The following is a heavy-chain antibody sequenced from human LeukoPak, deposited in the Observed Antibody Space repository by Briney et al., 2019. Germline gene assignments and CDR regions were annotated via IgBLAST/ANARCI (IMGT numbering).Heavy chain of an antibody. CDR1: GGSISSSNW. CDR2: IYHSGST. V-gene: IGHV4-4*02. CDR3: ARDVEVVVAASGDV. D-gene: IGHD2-15*01. Sequence: SGTLSLTCAVSGGSISSSNWWSWVRQPPGKGLEWIGEIYHSGSTYYNPSLKSRVTISVDTSKNQFSLKLSSVTAADTAVYYCARDVEVVVAASGDVWGQGTTVTVSS. J-gene: IGHJ6*02.